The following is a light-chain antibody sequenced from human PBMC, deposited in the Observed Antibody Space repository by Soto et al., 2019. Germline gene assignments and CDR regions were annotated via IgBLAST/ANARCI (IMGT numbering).Light chain of an antibody. V-gene: IGLV2-8*01. Sequence: QSVLTQPPSASGSPGQSVTISCTGTSRDVGGYNYVSWYQQHPGKAPKLMIFEVTQRPAGVPDRFSGSKSGNTASLTVSGLQAEGEADYYCSSYAGTNIVFGGGTKVTVL. CDR2: EVT. J-gene: IGLJ2*01. CDR1: SRDVGGYNY. CDR3: SSYAGTNIV.